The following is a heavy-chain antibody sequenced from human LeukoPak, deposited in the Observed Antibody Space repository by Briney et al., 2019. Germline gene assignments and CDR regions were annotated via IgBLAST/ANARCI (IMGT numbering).Heavy chain of an antibody. D-gene: IGHD2-21*01. Sequence: GGSLRLSCAASGFTFSSHGMHWVRQAPGKGLEWVSIISNDGSDEDYVDSVKGRFTISRDNSKNTLHLQMNSLRAEDTAVYYCARGCATPYCFLIDHWGQGTLVTVSS. V-gene: IGHV3-30*03. CDR3: ARGCATPYCFLIDH. CDR2: ISNDGSDE. CDR1: GFTFSSHG. J-gene: IGHJ4*02.